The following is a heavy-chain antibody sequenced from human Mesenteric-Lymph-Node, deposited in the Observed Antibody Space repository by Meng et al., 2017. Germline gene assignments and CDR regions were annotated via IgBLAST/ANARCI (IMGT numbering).Heavy chain of an antibody. J-gene: IGHJ4*02. CDR3: AKALGWGSSPDY. Sequence: QVQLVQSGAEVKKPGAPVKVSCKASGYTFTAYYMHWVRQAPGQGLEWMGRINPNSGGTNYAQKFQGRVIMTRDTSISTAYMELSSLGFDDTAVYYCAKALGWGSSPDYWGQGILVTVSS. D-gene: IGHD2-21*01. V-gene: IGHV1-2*06. CDR2: INPNSGGT. CDR1: GYTFTAYY.